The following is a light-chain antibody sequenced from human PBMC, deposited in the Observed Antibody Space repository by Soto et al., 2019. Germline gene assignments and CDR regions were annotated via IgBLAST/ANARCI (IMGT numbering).Light chain of an antibody. V-gene: IGKV1-5*01. J-gene: IGKJ1*01. CDR2: DAS. CDR1: QSIRSW. Sequence: DIQMTQSPSTLSASVGDRVTITCRASQSIRSWLAWYQQKPGKAPTLLIYDASSLESGVPSRFSGSGSGTEFTLTISSLQPDDFATYYCQQYNSYSGTFGQGTKVDIK. CDR3: QQYNSYSGT.